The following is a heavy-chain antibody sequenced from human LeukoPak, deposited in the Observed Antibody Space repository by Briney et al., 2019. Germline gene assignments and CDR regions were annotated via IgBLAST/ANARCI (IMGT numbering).Heavy chain of an antibody. Sequence: GGSLRLSCATSGFTFRSYALGWVRQAPGKGPEWVSLIRGSGGSRYYGDSVKGRFTISRDNSKNSVYLEMSSLSADDTAVYYCAKGGEGSGYISHFDSWGQGTLVIVSS. CDR1: GFTFRSYA. D-gene: IGHD5-12*01. V-gene: IGHV3-23*01. CDR3: AKGGEGSGYISHFDS. J-gene: IGHJ4*02. CDR2: IRGSGGSR.